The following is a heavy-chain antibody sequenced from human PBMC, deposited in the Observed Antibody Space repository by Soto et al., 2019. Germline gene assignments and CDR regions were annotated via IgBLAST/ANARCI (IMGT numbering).Heavy chain of an antibody. Sequence: GGPLRLSCAAFGGTIGSYARHWVRQAPGKGLEWVAVIRYDGSNKYYADSVKGRFTISRDNSKNTLYLQMNSLRAEDTAVYYCAKSVAYGSGSYFVYWGQGTLVTVSS. V-gene: IGHV3-30-3*02. CDR2: IRYDGSNK. CDR1: GGTIGSYA. D-gene: IGHD3-10*01. J-gene: IGHJ4*02. CDR3: AKSVAYGSGSYFVY.